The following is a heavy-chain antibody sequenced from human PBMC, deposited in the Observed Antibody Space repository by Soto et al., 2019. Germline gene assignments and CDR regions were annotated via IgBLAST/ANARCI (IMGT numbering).Heavy chain of an antibody. CDR3: ERLAGGNCYWYFEL. CDR1: GYSFTSYW. CDR2: IYPGDSDT. Sequence: GESLKISCKGSGYSFTSYWIGWVRHMPGKGLEWMGIIYPGDSDTRYSPSFQGQVTISADKSISTAYLQLSSLKASDTAMYYCERLAGGNCYWYFELWGRRNLITVSS. V-gene: IGHV5-51*01. D-gene: IGHD2-15*01. J-gene: IGHJ2*01.